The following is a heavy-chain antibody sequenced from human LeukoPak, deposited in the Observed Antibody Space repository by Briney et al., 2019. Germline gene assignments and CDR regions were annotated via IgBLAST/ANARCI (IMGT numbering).Heavy chain of an antibody. CDR1: GYTFTTYD. D-gene: IGHD2-21*02. CDR2: MNPNSGKT. Sequence: GVSVKVSCKASGYTFTTYDINWVRQATGQGLEWMGWMNPNSGKTGYSQKFEGRVVMTRNTSISTAYLELSSLRSEDTAVYYCATGEAYCGGDCYSSWGQGTLVSVTS. V-gene: IGHV1-8*01. CDR3: ATGEAYCGGDCYSS. J-gene: IGHJ5*02.